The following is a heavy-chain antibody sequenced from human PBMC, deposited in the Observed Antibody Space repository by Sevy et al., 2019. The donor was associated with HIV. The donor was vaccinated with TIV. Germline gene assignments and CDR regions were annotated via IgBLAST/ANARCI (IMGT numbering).Heavy chain of an antibody. CDR1: GYTFTGYY. V-gene: IGHV1-2*02. CDR2: INPNSGGT. Sequence: ASVKVSCKASGYTFTGYYMHWVRQAPGQGLEWMGWINPNSGGTNYAQKFQGRVTMTRDTSISTADMELSRLGSDDAAGYYCARSSDYYGSGSYTYYYYYGMDVWGQGTTVTVSS. J-gene: IGHJ6*02. CDR3: ARSSDYYGSGSYTYYYYYGMDV. D-gene: IGHD3-10*01.